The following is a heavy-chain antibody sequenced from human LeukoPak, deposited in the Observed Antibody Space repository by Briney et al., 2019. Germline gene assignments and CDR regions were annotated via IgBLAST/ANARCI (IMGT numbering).Heavy chain of an antibody. CDR2: INPDGRDT. D-gene: IGHD2-21*02. CDR3: TSWGDTTAEYSQR. V-gene: IGHV3-7*01. CDR1: GFTFDDYA. J-gene: IGHJ1*01. Sequence: PGGSLRLSCAASGFTFDDYAMHWVRQAPGKGLEWVAHINPDGRDTYYVDSVKGRFTISRDNAQNSMYLQMNSLRVEDTAVYYCTSWGDTTAEYSQRWGQGTLVTVSS.